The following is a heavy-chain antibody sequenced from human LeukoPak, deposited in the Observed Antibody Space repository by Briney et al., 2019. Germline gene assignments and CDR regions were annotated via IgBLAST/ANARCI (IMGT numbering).Heavy chain of an antibody. J-gene: IGHJ5*02. Sequence: SETLSLTCTVSGASVSSASYWTWIRQPPGKGVEWIAHIYNGVNTNYNPSLKSRVTISVDTSKNQFSLRLNSVAAADTAVYYCARSRAFNSGAFDPWGQGSLVTVSS. V-gene: IGHV4-61*01. CDR2: IYNGVNT. CDR1: GASVSSASY. D-gene: IGHD1-26*01. CDR3: ARSRAFNSGAFDP.